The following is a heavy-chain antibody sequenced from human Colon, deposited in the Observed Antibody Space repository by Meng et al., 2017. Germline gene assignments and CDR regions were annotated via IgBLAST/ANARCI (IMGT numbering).Heavy chain of an antibody. CDR1: RCFTNTTAW. CDR2: IYQSGTT. CDR3: ARMSVGAKRGRDY. V-gene: IGHV4/OR15-8*02. J-gene: IGHJ4*02. Sequence: QLPHQACRRVRVHSAAPVSLPCAVSRCFTNTTAWWTWLRPPREKGVEWIGDIYQSGTTMSNPSLKSRLSRSIDESLNQFSLELTSVTAADTAVYYCARMSVGAKRGRDYWGQGTLVTVSS. D-gene: IGHD1-26*01.